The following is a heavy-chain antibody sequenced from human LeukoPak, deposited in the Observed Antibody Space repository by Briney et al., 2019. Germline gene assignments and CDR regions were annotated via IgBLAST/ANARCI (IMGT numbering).Heavy chain of an antibody. Sequence: GGSLRLSCGASGFTFSSSAMHWVRQGPGKGLEWVAYIAHHGNNKYYADSVKGRFTISRDNSKRTLYLQMNSLRADDTAVYYCAKDGSWSCTDWGQGALVTVSS. D-gene: IGHD2-8*02. CDR3: AKDGSWSCTD. CDR1: GFTFSSSA. V-gene: IGHV3-30*02. J-gene: IGHJ4*02. CDR2: IAHHGNNK.